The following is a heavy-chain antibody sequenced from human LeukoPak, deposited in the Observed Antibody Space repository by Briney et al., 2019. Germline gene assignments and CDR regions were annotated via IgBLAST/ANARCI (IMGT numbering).Heavy chain of an antibody. CDR2: ISGSGGSP. D-gene: IGHD5-12*01. CDR1: GFTFSSYA. V-gene: IGHV3-23*01. J-gene: IGHJ4*02. Sequence: GGSLRLSCAASGFTFSSYAMNWVRQAPGKGLEWVSTISGSGGSPYYADSVKGRFTISRDNSKNTLYLHMNSLRAEDTAVYYCAKGSDYAWDFFNYWGQGTLVTVSS. CDR3: AKGSDYAWDFFNY.